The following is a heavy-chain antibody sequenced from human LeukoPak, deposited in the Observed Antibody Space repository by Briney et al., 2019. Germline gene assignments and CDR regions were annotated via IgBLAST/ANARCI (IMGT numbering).Heavy chain of an antibody. V-gene: IGHV3-64D*08. D-gene: IGHD3-3*01. CDR2: ISSNGGST. CDR3: VKDQGNYDFWYDYRYFHL. CDR1: GFTIHNYG. Sequence: GGSLRLPYSDCGFTIHNYGLHWVRQAPGKGLQYVSGISSNGGSTDYADSVKGRFTISRDNSKNTLYLQMSSLRAEDTAVYYCVKDQGNYDFWYDYRYFHLWGQGTVVTVSS. J-gene: IGHJ1*01.